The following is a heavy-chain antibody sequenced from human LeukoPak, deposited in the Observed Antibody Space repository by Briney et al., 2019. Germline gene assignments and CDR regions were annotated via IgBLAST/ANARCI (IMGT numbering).Heavy chain of an antibody. Sequence: ASVKVSGKVSGYTFTDYYMHWVLQAPGQGLEWMGWINPNSGGTIYAQKFQGRVTMTRDTSISTAYMELSRLRSDDTAVYYCATDIAVAGKGTYYFDYWGQGTLVTVSS. J-gene: IGHJ4*02. CDR1: GYTFTDYY. D-gene: IGHD6-19*01. CDR3: ATDIAVAGKGTYYFDY. V-gene: IGHV1-2*02. CDR2: INPNSGGT.